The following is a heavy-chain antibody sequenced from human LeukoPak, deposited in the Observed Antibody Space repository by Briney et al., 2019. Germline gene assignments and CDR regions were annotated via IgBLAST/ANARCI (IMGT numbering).Heavy chain of an antibody. CDR3: AREGEGVESLYYASGSYFAY. J-gene: IGHJ4*02. D-gene: IGHD3-10*01. Sequence: PSETLSLTWTVSGGSINSGSYYWSWIRQPAGKGLEWIGRIYTSGSTNYNPSLKSRVTISVDTSKNQFSLRLSSVTAADTAMYYCAREGEGVESLYYASGSYFAYWGQGTLVTVSS. V-gene: IGHV4-61*02. CDR1: GGSINSGSYY. CDR2: IYTSGST.